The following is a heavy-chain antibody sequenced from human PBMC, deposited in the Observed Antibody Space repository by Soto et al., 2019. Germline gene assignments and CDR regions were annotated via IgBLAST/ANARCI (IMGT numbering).Heavy chain of an antibody. CDR3: CWCGSINYYFNH. CDR2: MKSKGSGGTT. V-gene: IGHV3-15*01. D-gene: IGHD2-8*01. Sequence: EVQLVESGGDLVKPGGSLRLSCTASGFKFSDAWMSWVRQVPGKGLEWVGRMKSKGSGGTTDYAAPVKGRFTISRDDSKNTVYLQMNSLTTEDTAMYYCCWCGSINYYFNHWGQGTLVTVSS. CDR1: GFKFSDAW. J-gene: IGHJ4*02.